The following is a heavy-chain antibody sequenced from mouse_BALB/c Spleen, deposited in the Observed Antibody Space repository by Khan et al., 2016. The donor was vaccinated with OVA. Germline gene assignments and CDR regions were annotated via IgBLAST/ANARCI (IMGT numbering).Heavy chain of an antibody. D-gene: IGHD1-2*01. CDR3: ARTARIKY. V-gene: IGHV3-2*02. Sequence: EVQLQESGPGLVKPSQSLSLTCTVTGYSITSGYGWNWIRQFPGNKLEWMGYISYSGSTNYNPTLKSRISITRDPSKNQFFLKLNSVTTEDTSTYYCARTARIKYWGQGTTLTVSS. CDR2: ISYSGST. J-gene: IGHJ2*01. CDR1: GYSITSGYG.